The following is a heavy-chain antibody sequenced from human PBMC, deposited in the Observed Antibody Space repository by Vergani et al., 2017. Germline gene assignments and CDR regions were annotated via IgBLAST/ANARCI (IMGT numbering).Heavy chain of an antibody. Sequence: QVQLVQSGAEVKKPGASVKVSCKASGYTFTGYYMHWVRQAPGQGLEWMGWINPNSGGTNYAQKFQGRVTMTRDTSISTAYMELSRLRSDDTAVYYCARDHFGSGSYMAWFDPWGQGSPVIVSS. CDR3: ARDHFGSGSYMAWFDP. CDR2: INPNSGGT. V-gene: IGHV1-2*02. D-gene: IGHD1-26*01. CDR1: GYTFTGYY. J-gene: IGHJ5*02.